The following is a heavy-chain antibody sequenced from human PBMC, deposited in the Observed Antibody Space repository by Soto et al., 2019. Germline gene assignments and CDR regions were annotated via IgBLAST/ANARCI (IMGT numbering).Heavy chain of an antibody. Sequence: QVQLVESGGGVVQPGRSLRLSCAASGFTFSSYGMHWVRQAPGKGLEWVARISHDGNNRFYADSVKGRFTISRDNSKDTLYLQVNSLRPEDTAVFYCAKEEYRGSSFDHWGQGALVTVSS. CDR1: GFTFSSYG. D-gene: IGHD1-26*01. CDR3: AKEEYRGSSFDH. J-gene: IGHJ4*02. CDR2: ISHDGNNR. V-gene: IGHV3-30*18.